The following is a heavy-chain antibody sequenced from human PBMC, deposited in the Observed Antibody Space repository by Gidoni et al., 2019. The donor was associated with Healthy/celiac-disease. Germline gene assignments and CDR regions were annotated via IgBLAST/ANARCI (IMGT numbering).Heavy chain of an antibody. CDR3: ASIMGRVRLSGYYYMDV. CDR2: IYYSGST. D-gene: IGHD2-8*01. CDR1: GGSISSSSYY. Sequence: QLQLQESGPGLVKPSETLSLTCTVSGGSISSSSYYWGWIRPPPGKGLEWVGSIYYSGSTYYNPSLKSRVTISVDTSKNQFSLKLSSVTAADTAVYYCASIMGRVRLSGYYYMDVWGKGTTVTVSS. J-gene: IGHJ6*03. V-gene: IGHV4-39*01.